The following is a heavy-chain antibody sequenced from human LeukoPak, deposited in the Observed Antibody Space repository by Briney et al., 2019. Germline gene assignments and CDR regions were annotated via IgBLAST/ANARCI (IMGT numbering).Heavy chain of an antibody. Sequence: SVKVSCKASGGTFSSYAISWVRQAPGQGLEWMGGIIPISGTANYAQKFQGRVTITADKSTSTAYMELSSLRSEDTAVYYCARISVAGKYFQHWGQGTLVTVSS. J-gene: IGHJ1*01. CDR2: IIPISGTA. CDR3: ARISVAGKYFQH. D-gene: IGHD6-19*01. V-gene: IGHV1-69*06. CDR1: GGTFSSYA.